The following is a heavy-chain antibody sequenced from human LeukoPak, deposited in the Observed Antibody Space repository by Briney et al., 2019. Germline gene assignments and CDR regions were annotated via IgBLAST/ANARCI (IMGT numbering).Heavy chain of an antibody. CDR1: GFTFSSYA. CDR3: AKDQVWIVVGSFDY. V-gene: IGHV3-23*01. D-gene: IGHD3-22*01. Sequence: GGSLRLSCAASGFTFSSYAMSWVRQAPGKGLECVSGISGSGGSTYYADSVKGRFTISRDNSTNTLYLQMTSLRAEDTAVYYCAKDQVWIVVGSFDYWGQGTLVTVSS. J-gene: IGHJ4*02. CDR2: ISGSGGST.